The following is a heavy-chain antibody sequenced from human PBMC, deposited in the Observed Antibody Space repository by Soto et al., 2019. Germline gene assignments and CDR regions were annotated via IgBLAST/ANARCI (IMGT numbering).Heavy chain of an antibody. CDR3: ARSRASKWELLVDAFDI. V-gene: IGHV3-53*02. J-gene: IGHJ3*02. CDR1: GFTVSSNY. D-gene: IGHD1-26*01. CDR2: IYSGGST. Sequence: EVQLVETGGGLIQPGGSLRLSCAASGFTVSSNYMSWVRQAPGKGLEWVSVIYSGGSTYYADSVKGRFTISRDNSKNTLYLQMNSLRAEDTAVYYCARSRASKWELLVDAFDIWGQGTMVTVSS.